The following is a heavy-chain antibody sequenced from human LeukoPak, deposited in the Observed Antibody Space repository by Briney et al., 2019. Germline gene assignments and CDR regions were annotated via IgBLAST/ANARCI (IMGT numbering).Heavy chain of an antibody. D-gene: IGHD1-1*01. Sequence: GASVKVSCKASGYTFTSYGISWVRQAPGQGLEWMGWISAYNGNTNYAQKLQGRVTMTTDTSTSTAYMELRSLRSDDTAVYYCARNHRYNWNDALYYFDYWGQGTLVTVSS. J-gene: IGHJ4*02. CDR3: ARNHRYNWNDALYYFDY. CDR2: ISAYNGNT. V-gene: IGHV1-18*01. CDR1: GYTFTSYG.